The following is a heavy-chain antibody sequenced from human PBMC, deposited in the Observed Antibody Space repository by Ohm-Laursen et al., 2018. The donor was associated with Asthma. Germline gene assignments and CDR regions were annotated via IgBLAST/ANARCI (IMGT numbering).Heavy chain of an antibody. CDR2: IYYSGST. Sequence: GTLSLTCTVSGGSISSYYWSWIRQPPGKGLEWIGYIYYSGSTNYNPSLKSRVTISVDTSKNQFSLKLSSVTAADTAVYCCARSPNYGDYVVAFDIWGQGTMVTVSS. V-gene: IGHV4-59*01. J-gene: IGHJ3*02. CDR3: ARSPNYGDYVVAFDI. CDR1: GGSISSYY. D-gene: IGHD4-17*01.